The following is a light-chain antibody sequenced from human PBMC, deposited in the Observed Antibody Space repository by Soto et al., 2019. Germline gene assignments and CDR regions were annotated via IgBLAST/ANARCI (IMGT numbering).Light chain of an antibody. Sequence: QSVLTQPASVSGSPGQSVTISCTGTSSDVGGYNYVSWYQQHPGKAPKLMIYEVSNRPSGVSNRFSGSKSGNTASLTISGLQAEDEADYYCISYIGATTYVFGTGTKVTVL. V-gene: IGLV2-14*01. CDR3: ISYIGATTYV. J-gene: IGLJ1*01. CDR2: EVS. CDR1: SSDVGGYNY.